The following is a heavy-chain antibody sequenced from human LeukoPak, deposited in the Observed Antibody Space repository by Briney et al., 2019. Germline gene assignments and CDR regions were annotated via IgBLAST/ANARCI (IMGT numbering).Heavy chain of an antibody. CDR3: AKGDYGGNSHTFDI. CDR1: GFTFSSYS. D-gene: IGHD4-23*01. V-gene: IGHV3-48*01. Sequence: TGGSLRLSCAASGFTFSSYSMNWVRQAPGKGLEWVSYISSSSSTIYYADSVKGRFTISRDNAKNSLYLQMNSLRAEDTAVYFCAKGDYGGNSHTFDIWGQGTMVTVSS. J-gene: IGHJ3*02. CDR2: ISSSSSTI.